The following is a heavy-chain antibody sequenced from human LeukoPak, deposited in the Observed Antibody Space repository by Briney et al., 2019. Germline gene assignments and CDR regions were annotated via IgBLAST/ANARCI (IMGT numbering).Heavy chain of an antibody. D-gene: IGHD3-22*01. Sequence: PGGSLRLSCAASGFTFSDYYMSWLRQAPGKGLEWVSYISSSGSTIYYADSVKGRFTFSRDNAKNSLYLQMNSLRAEDTAVYYCASRYYYDSSGYYYVHCGQGALVTASS. CDR1: GFTFSDYY. J-gene: IGHJ4*02. V-gene: IGHV3-11*01. CDR3: ASRYYYDSSGYYYVH. CDR2: ISSSGSTI.